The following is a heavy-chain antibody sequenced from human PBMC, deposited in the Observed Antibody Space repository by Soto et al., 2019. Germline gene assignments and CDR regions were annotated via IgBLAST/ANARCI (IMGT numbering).Heavy chain of an antibody. CDR3: ARLGGYGDYPYYFDY. Sequence: QVQLQESGPGLVKPSETLSLTCTVSGGSISSYYWSWIRQPPGKGLEWIGYIYYSGSTNYNPSLKSRVTISVDTSKNQFSLKLSSVTAADTAVYYCARLGGYGDYPYYFDYWGQGTLVTVSS. D-gene: IGHD4-17*01. CDR1: GGSISSYY. J-gene: IGHJ4*02. CDR2: IYYSGST. V-gene: IGHV4-59*08.